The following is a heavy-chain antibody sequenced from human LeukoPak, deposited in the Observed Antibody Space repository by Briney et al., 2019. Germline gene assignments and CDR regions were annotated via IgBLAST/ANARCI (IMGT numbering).Heavy chain of an antibody. J-gene: IGHJ6*03. V-gene: IGHV1-8*03. CDR1: GYTFTSYD. Sequence: ASVKVSCKASGYTFTSYDINWVRQATGQGLEWMGWMNPNSGNTGYAQKFQGRVTITRNTSISTAYMELSSLRSEDTAVYYCARGLGSGYYNYYYMDVWGKGTTVTVS. CDR2: MNPNSGNT. CDR3: ARGLGSGYYNYYYMDV. D-gene: IGHD2-15*01.